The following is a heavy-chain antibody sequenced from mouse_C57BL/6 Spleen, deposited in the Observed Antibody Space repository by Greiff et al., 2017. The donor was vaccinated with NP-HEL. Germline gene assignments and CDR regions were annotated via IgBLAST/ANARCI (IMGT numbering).Heavy chain of an antibody. CDR2: IYPRDGST. J-gene: IGHJ3*01. D-gene: IGHD2-4*01. CDR3: VYDYAWFAY. Sequence: QVQLKESGPELVKPGASVKLSCKASGYTFTSYDINWVKQRPGQGLEWIGWIYPRDGSTKYNEKFKGKATLTVDTSSSTAYMELHSLTSEDSAVYFCVYDYAWFAYWGQGTLVTVSA. CDR1: GYTFTSYD. V-gene: IGHV1-85*01.